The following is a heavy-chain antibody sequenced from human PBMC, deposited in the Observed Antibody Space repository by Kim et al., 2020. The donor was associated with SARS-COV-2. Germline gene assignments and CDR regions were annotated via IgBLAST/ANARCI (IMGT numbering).Heavy chain of an antibody. Sequence: SETLSLTCSVSGDSIISTKYYWSWIRQPPGKGLDWIGYIYYSGSAYYNPSLKSRVTISVDTSKNQFSLRLDSLTAADTAVYYCARTESWFDPWGPGILVTVSS. CDR2: IYYSGSA. J-gene: IGHJ5*02. CDR3: ARTESWFDP. D-gene: IGHD3-10*01. CDR1: GDSIISTKYY. V-gene: IGHV4-30-4*01.